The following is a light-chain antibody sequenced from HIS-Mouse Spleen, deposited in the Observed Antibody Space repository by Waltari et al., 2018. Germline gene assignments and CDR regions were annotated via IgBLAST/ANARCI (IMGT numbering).Light chain of an antibody. V-gene: IGLV2-11*01. J-gene: IGLJ1*01. Sequence: QSALTQPRPVSGSPGQSVTISCTGTSSDGGGYNYVSWYQQHPGKAPKLMIYDVSKRPSGVPDRFSGSKSGNTASLTISGLQAEDEADYYCCSYAGSYTGVFGTGTKVTVL. CDR1: SSDGGGYNY. CDR3: CSYAGSYTGV. CDR2: DVS.